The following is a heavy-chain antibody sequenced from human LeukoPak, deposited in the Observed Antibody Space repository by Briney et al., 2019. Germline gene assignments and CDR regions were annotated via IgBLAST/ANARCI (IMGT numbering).Heavy chain of an antibody. CDR1: GGSISSGGYY. V-gene: IGHV4-30-2*01. CDR2: IYHSGST. J-gene: IGHJ3*01. CDR3: GRAGGSQGGGLFDL. D-gene: IGHD3-16*01. Sequence: SETLSLTCTVSGGSISSGGYYWSWIRQPPGKGLEWIGYIYHSGSTYYNPSLKSRVTISVDRSKNQFSLKLSSVTAADTAVYYWGRAGGSQGGGLFDLWGQGKMAPV.